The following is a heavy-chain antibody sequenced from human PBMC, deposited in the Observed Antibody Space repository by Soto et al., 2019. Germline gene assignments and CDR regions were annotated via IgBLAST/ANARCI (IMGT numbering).Heavy chain of an antibody. V-gene: IGHV1-69*13. D-gene: IGHD5-18*01. CDR2: IIPIFGTA. J-gene: IGHJ4*02. Sequence: SVKVSCKASGGTFSSYAISWVRQAPGQGLEWMGGIIPIFGTANYAQKFQGRVTITADESTSTAYMELSSLRSEDTAVYYCARNTVGSYGLGTHFDYWGQGTLVTVSS. CDR1: GGTFSSYA. CDR3: ARNTVGSYGLGTHFDY.